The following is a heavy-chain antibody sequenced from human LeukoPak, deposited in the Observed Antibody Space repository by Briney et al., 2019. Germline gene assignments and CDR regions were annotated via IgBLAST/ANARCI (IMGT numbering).Heavy chain of an antibody. Sequence: ASVKVSCKASGYTFTSYYMHWVRQAPGQGLEWMGIINPSGGSTSYAQKFQGRVTMTRDTSTSTVYMELSSLRSEDTALYYCAKDPSYDLAQVGFDYWGQGTLVTVSS. CDR1: GYTFTSYY. D-gene: IGHD1-26*01. CDR3: AKDPSYDLAQVGFDY. CDR2: INPSGGST. J-gene: IGHJ4*02. V-gene: IGHV1-46*01.